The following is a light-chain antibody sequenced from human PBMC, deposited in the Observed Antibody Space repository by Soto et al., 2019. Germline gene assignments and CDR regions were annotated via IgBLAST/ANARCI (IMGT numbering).Light chain of an antibody. V-gene: IGKV1-39*01. CDR3: HQSFGTVWT. CDR1: QSISAF. Sequence: DIQMTQSPSSLSASVGDRVTITCRAGQSISAFLYWYQQKPGKAPRRLVYTASTLQTGLPSRFSGSGSGTDFTLTISNLQPEDFAIYYCHQSFGTVWTFAQGTKVDIK. CDR2: TAS. J-gene: IGKJ1*01.